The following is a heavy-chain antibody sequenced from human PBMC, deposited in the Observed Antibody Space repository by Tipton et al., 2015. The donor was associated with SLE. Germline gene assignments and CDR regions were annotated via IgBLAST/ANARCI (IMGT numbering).Heavy chain of an antibody. CDR1: GGSISSGGYY. V-gene: IGHV4-61*08. CDR3: ARVEYSSSLGYFDY. CDR2: IYYSGST. D-gene: IGHD6-6*01. J-gene: IGHJ4*02. Sequence: LACTVSGGSISSGGYYWSWIRQPPGKGLEWIGYIYYSGSTNYNPSLKSRVTISVDTSKNQFSLKLSSVTVADTAVYYCARVEYSSSLGYFDYWGQGTLVTVSS.